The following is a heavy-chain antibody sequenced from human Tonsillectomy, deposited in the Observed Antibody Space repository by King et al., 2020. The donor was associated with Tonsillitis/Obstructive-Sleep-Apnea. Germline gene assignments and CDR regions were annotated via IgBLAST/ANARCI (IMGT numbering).Heavy chain of an antibody. CDR2: INPNSGGT. CDR3: ARSAQEPTRKYSDGPQYTGFYYMDV. CDR1: GYTFTGYY. J-gene: IGHJ6*03. V-gene: IGHV1-2*04. D-gene: IGHD5-18*01. Sequence: QLVQSGAEVKKPGASVKISCKASGYTFTGYYMHWVRQAPGQGLEWMGWINPNSGGTNYAQKFQGWVTITRDTSISTAYMDLSRLKSDDTAVYYCARSAQEPTRKYSDGPQYTGFYYMDVWGKGTTVTVSS.